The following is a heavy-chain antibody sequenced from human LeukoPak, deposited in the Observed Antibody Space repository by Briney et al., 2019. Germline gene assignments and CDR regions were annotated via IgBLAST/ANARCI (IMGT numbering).Heavy chain of an antibody. CDR1: AYSFTRYG. CDR2: ISGSTGNT. CDR3: ARSGGGTYFYFDL. V-gene: IGHV1-18*01. Sequence: ASVRVSCKASAYSFTRYGVSWVRQAPGQGLEWMGWISGSTGNTKYVEKFQGRLTVTADTSTGTAYLDLTKLRFDDTAVYFCARSGGGTYFYFDLWGQGTLVTVSS. D-gene: IGHD1-26*01. J-gene: IGHJ4*02.